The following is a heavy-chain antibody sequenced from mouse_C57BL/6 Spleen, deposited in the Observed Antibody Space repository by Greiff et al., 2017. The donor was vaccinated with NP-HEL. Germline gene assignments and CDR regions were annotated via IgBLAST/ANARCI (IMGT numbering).Heavy chain of an antibody. D-gene: IGHD1-1*01. Sequence: VQLQQPGAELVRPGSSVKLSCKASGYTFTSYWMHWVKQRPIQGLEWIGNIDPSDSETHYTQKFKDKATLTVDKSSSTAYMQLSSLTSEDSAVYYWERIGMHYGSSDGAWFAYWGQGTLVTVSA. V-gene: IGHV1-52*01. J-gene: IGHJ3*01. CDR2: IDPSDSET. CDR1: GYTFTSYW. CDR3: ERIGMHYGSSDGAWFAY.